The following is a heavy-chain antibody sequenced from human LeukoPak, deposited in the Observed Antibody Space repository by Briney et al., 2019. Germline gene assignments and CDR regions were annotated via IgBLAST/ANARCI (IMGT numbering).Heavy chain of an antibody. CDR1: GFTFSSYA. CDR3: AKLGGHPLHNYYVGV. J-gene: IGHJ6*03. V-gene: IGHV3-23*01. CDR2: ILDSGYST. Sequence: GGSLRRSGAASGFTFSSYAMSWVRQAPGKGLEWVSGILDSGYSTYYANSVKGRFTISRDNSNNTLYLQMNSLRAEDTAVYYCAKLGGHPLHNYYVGVWGKGTTVAVSS. D-gene: IGHD3-16*01.